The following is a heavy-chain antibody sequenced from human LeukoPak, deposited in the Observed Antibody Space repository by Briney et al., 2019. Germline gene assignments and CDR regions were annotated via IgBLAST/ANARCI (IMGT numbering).Heavy chain of an antibody. CDR1: GYTLTELS. D-gene: IGHD5-12*01. J-gene: IGHJ4*02. V-gene: IGHV1-24*01. Sequence: ASVKVSCKVSGYTLTELSMHWVRQAPGKGLEWVGGFDPEDGETIYAQKFQGRVTMTEDTSTDTAYMELSSLRSEDTAVYYCATAPGGYDSYYFDYWGQGTLVTVSS. CDR3: ATAPGGYDSYYFDY. CDR2: FDPEDGET.